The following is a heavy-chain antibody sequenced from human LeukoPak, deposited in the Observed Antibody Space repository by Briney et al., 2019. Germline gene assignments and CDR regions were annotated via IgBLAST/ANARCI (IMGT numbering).Heavy chain of an antibody. CDR3: ARVPIRERESYFDY. CDR1: GGSISSYY. Sequence: SETLSLTCTVSGGSISSYYWSWIRQPPGKGLEWIRYIYYSGSTNYNPSLKSRVTISVDTSKNQFSLKLSSVTAADTAVYYCARVPIRERESYFDYWGQGTLVTVSS. D-gene: IGHD1-1*01. J-gene: IGHJ4*02. V-gene: IGHV4-59*08. CDR2: IYYSGST.